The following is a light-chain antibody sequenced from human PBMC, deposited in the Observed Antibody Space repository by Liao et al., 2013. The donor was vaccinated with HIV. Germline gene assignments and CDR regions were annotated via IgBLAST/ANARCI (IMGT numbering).Light chain of an antibody. Sequence: SYVLTQPPSLSVAPGKTARITCGGDNIGTKSVHWYQQRPGQAPVLVIYYDNARPSGIPERFSGSNSANTATLTITWVEAGDEAVYSCQVWDSSSDQEVFGGGTKLTVL. J-gene: IGLJ2*01. CDR3: QVWDSSSDQEV. CDR1: NIGTKS. V-gene: IGLV3-21*01. CDR2: YDN.